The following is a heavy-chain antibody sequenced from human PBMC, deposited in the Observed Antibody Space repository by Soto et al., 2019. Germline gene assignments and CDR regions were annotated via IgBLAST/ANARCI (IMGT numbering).Heavy chain of an antibody. V-gene: IGHV1-18*01. J-gene: IGHJ5*02. CDR1: GYTFTSYG. CDR2: ISAYNGNT. D-gene: IGHD6-19*01. Sequence: ASVKVSCKASGYTFTSYGISWVRQAPGQGLEWMGWISAYNGNTNYAQKLQGRVTMTTDTSTGTAYMELRSLRSDDTAVYYCARVGVYSSGWYLGGPDWFDPWGQGTLVTVSS. CDR3: ARVGVYSSGWYLGGPDWFDP.